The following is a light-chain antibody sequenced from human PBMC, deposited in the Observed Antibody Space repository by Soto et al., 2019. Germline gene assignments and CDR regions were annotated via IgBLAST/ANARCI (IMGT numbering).Light chain of an antibody. J-gene: IGKJ3*01. CDR3: QQYYSYPLT. Sequence: DIQMTQSPSSLSASVGDRVTISCRAGQSVSKYLHWYQHKPGKAPTLLIYGATHLQRGVPSRFSGAGSGTDFTLTISSLQPEDFATYYCQQYYSYPLTFGPGTKVDIK. CDR1: QSVSKY. CDR2: GAT. V-gene: IGKV1-16*01.